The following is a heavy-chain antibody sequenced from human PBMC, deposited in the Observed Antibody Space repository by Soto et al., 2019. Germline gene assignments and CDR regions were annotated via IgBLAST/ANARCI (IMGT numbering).Heavy chain of an antibody. V-gene: IGHV4-39*01. D-gene: IGHD6-13*01. CDR3: ARCSIAAPVGGVFY. Sequence: QLQLQESGPGLVKPSETLSLTCTVSGASISSGSYYWGWIRQPPGKGPEWIGNIYYSGKTYYNPSLNSRVTISMDASKNQFSLRLSSVTAADPAVYYCARCSIAAPVGGVFYWGQGNQVSVSS. CDR1: GASISSGSYY. J-gene: IGHJ4*02. CDR2: IYYSGKT.